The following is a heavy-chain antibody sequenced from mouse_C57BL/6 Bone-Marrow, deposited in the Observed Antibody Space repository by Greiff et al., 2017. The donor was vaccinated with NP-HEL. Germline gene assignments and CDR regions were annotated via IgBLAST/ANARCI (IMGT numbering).Heavy chain of an antibody. CDR1: GYTFTSYG. CDR3: ARARVWLRGYFDV. V-gene: IGHV1-81*01. D-gene: IGHD2-2*01. CDR2: IYPRSGNT. Sequence: VQLQESGAELARPGASVKLSCKASGYTFTSYGISWVKQRTGQGLEWIGEIYPRSGNTYYNEKFKGKATLTADKSSSTAYMELRSLTSEDSAVYFCARARVWLRGYFDVWGTGTTVTVSS. J-gene: IGHJ1*03.